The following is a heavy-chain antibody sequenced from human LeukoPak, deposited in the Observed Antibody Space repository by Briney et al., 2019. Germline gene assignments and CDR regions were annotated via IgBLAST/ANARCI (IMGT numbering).Heavy chain of an antibody. CDR1: GGSISSYY. CDR3: ARVQIAYSYGLFDY. J-gene: IGHJ4*02. CDR2: IYYSGST. V-gene: IGHV4-59*01. D-gene: IGHD5-18*01. Sequence: SETLSLTCTVSGGSISSYYWSWIWQPPGKGLEWIGYIYYSGSTNYNPSLKSRVTISVHTSKNQFSLKLSSVTAADTAVYYCARVQIAYSYGLFDYWGQGTLVTVSS.